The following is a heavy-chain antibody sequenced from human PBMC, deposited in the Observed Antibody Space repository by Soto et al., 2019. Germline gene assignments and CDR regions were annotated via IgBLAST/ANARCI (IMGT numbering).Heavy chain of an antibody. J-gene: IGHJ4*02. D-gene: IGHD6-19*01. V-gene: IGHV3-21*04. CDR2: VSSSASYI. CDR3: ASSRSPWLAADS. CDR1: GFSFDYFG. Sequence: GGSLRLSCEASGFSFDYFGMTWVRQAPGKGREWVSFVSSSASYIYYADSVKGRFTVSRDNAKKSLNLQMDSLRAEDTAVYYCASSRSPWLAADSCGQGT.